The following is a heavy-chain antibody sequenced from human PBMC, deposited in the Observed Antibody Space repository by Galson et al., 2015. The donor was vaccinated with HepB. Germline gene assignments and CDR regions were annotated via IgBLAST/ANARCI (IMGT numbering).Heavy chain of an antibody. D-gene: IGHD6-13*01. V-gene: IGHV1-46*01. Sequence: SVKVSCKASGYTFTSYYMHWVRQAPGQGLEWMGIINPSGGSTSYAQKFQGRVTMTRDTSTSTVYMELSSLRSEDTAVYYCARAGYWDYYYYGMDVWGQGTTVTVSS. J-gene: IGHJ6*02. CDR2: INPSGGST. CDR1: GYTFTSYY. CDR3: ARAGYWDYYYYGMDV.